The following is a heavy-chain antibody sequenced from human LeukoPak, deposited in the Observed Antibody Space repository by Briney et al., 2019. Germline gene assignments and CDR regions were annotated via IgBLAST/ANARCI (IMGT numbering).Heavy chain of an antibody. Sequence: ASVKVSCKASGYTFTSYDINWVRQATGQGLEWMGWMNPNSGNTGYAQKFQGRVTMTRNTSISTAYMELSSLRSEDTAVYYCASNLGYCSGGSYSPLDAFDIWGQGTMVTVSS. CDR2: MNPNSGNT. CDR1: GYTFTSYD. J-gene: IGHJ3*02. V-gene: IGHV1-8*01. CDR3: ASNLGYCSGGSYSPLDAFDI. D-gene: IGHD2-15*01.